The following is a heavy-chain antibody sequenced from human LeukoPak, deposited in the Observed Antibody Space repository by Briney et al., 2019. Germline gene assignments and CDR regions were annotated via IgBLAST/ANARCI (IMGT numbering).Heavy chain of an antibody. CDR2: INHSGST. CDR3: ARGGYYDSSGLRPDAFDI. CDR1: GGSFSGYY. V-gene: IGHV4-34*01. J-gene: IGHJ3*02. D-gene: IGHD3-22*01. Sequence: SETLSLTCAVYGGSFSGYYWSWIRQPPGKGLEWIGEINHSGSTNYNPSLKSRVTISVETSKNQFSLKLKSVTAADTAVYYCARGGYYDSSGLRPDAFDIWGQGTMVTVSS.